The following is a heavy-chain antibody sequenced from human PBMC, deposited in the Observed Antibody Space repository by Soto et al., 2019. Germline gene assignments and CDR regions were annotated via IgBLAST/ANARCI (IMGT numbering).Heavy chain of an antibody. CDR2: IVVGSGNT. J-gene: IGHJ6*02. CDR1: GFTFTSSA. Sequence: SVKVSCKASGFTFTSSAVQWVRQARGQRLEWIGWIVVGSGNTNYAQKFQERVTITRDMSTSTAYMELSSLRSEDTAVYYCAADGYSSSWSQGYYYYYCMDVWGQGTTVTVFS. CDR3: AADGYSSSWSQGYYYYYCMDV. D-gene: IGHD6-13*01. V-gene: IGHV1-58*01.